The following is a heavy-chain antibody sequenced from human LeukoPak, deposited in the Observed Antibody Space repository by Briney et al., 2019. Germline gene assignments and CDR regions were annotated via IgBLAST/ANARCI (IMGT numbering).Heavy chain of an antibody. J-gene: IGHJ4*02. D-gene: IGHD5-24*01. CDR2: LSDSGGRT. V-gene: IGHV3-23*01. CDR1: GFTFSSYA. Sequence: PGGSLRLSCAASGFTFSSYAMSWVRQAPGKGLEWVSSLSDSGGRTYYADSVKGRFTISRDNSKNTLYLQMNSLRADDTAVYYCAPGSVDGNWGQGTLVTVSS. CDR3: APGSVDGN.